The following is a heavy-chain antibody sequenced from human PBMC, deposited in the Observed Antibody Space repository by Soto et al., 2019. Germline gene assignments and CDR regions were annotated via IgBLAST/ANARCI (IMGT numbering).Heavy chain of an antibody. CDR3: ARGGSSSPGYYYYYYGMDV. D-gene: IGHD6-6*01. J-gene: IGHJ6*02. CDR1: GYTFTGYY. V-gene: IGHV1-2*04. CDR2: INPNSGGT. Sequence: ASAKVSCKASGYTFTGYYMHWVRQAPGQGLEWMGWINPNSGGTNYAQKFQGWVTMTRDTSISTAYMELSRLRSDDTAVYYCARGGSSSPGYYYYYYGMDVWGQGTTVTVSS.